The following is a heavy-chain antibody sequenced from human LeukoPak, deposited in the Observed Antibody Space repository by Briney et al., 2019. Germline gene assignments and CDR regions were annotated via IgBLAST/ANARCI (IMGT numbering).Heavy chain of an antibody. CDR2: IIHSVST. Sequence: SETLSLTCAVYGVSVSGYYWSWVRQPPGEGMEWGGEIIHSVSTNYNPSLKSQVTISVDTSKNQFSLKLSSVTAADTAVYYCARVRSIVVVPANTRFDYWGQGTLVTVSS. J-gene: IGHJ4*02. D-gene: IGHD2-2*01. V-gene: IGHV4-34*12. CDR1: GVSVSGYY. CDR3: ARVRSIVVVPANTRFDY.